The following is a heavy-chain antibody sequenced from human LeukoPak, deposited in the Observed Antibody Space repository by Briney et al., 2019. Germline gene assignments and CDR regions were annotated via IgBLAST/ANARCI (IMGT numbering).Heavy chain of an antibody. Sequence: SETLSLTCTVSGGSISSYYWSWIRQPAGKGLEWIGRIYTSGSTNYSPSLKSRVTISVDTSKNQFSLKLSSVTAADTAVYYCARVHQDYYDSSGYMASWGQGTLVTVSS. CDR2: IYTSGST. V-gene: IGHV4-4*07. D-gene: IGHD3-22*01. CDR3: ARVHQDYYDSSGYMAS. CDR1: GGSISSYY. J-gene: IGHJ4*02.